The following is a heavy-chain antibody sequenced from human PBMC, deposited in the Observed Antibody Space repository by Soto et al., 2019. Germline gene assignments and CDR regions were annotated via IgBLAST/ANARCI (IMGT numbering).Heavy chain of an antibody. Sequence: SETLSLTCTVSGDSIGGSNFYWGWLRQPPGKGLEWIGSIFYSGNTYYNPSLKSRVIMSVDTSKNQLSLRLNSVTAADTAVYYCARTGRIAIFGVVTEFDPWGPGALVTVSS. CDR1: GDSIGGSNFY. V-gene: IGHV4-39*01. CDR2: IFYSGNT. D-gene: IGHD3-3*01. CDR3: ARTGRIAIFGVVTEFDP. J-gene: IGHJ5*02.